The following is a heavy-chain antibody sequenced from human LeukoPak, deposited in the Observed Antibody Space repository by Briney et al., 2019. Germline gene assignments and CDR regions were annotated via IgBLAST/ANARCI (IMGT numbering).Heavy chain of an antibody. CDR3: ARGYCSSASCYAAPSPNWFDP. Sequence: SETLSLTCTVSGGSISSSRYYWGWIRQPPGKWLECMGSVDDIVSTYYGTSYKRRVTISVDTSKNQFSLKLSSVTAANTAVYYCARGYCSSASCYAAPSPNWFDPRGQGTLVTVSS. V-gene: IGHV4-39*01. CDR1: GGSISSSRYY. D-gene: IGHD2-2*01. CDR2: VDDIVST. J-gene: IGHJ5*02.